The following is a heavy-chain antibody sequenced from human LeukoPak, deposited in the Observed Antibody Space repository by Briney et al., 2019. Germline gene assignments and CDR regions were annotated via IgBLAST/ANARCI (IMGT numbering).Heavy chain of an antibody. CDR3: ARDESGSYFFFWFDP. J-gene: IGHJ5*02. D-gene: IGHD1-26*01. CDR1: GYTFTGYY. Sequence: ASVKVSCKASGYTFTGYYMHWVRQAPGQGLEWKGWINPNSGGTNYAQKFQGRVTMTRDTSINTAYMELSRLRSDDTAVYYCARDESGSYFFFWFDPWGQGTLVTVSS. V-gene: IGHV1-2*02. CDR2: INPNSGGT.